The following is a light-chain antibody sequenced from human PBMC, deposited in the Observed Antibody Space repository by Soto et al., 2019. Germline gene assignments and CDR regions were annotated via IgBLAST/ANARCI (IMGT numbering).Light chain of an antibody. CDR2: WAS. Sequence: DIQMTQSPSTLSASAGDRVTITCRASENIGSWLAWYQQRPGKAPDLLIYWASALESGVPPRFSGSGSGTEFTLTISSLQPDDFATYYCQQCSSFPWTVGQGTKVDI. J-gene: IGKJ1*01. CDR3: QQCSSFPWT. CDR1: ENIGSW. V-gene: IGKV1-5*03.